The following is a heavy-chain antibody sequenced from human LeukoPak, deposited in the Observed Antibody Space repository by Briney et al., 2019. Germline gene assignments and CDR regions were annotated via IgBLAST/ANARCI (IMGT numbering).Heavy chain of an antibody. V-gene: IGHV4-59*01. CDR1: GGSISNYY. D-gene: IGHD3-22*01. CDR2: IHYSGNT. CDR3: ARVDDTSGYFHKFDY. Sequence: PSETLSLTCSVSGGSISNYYWSWIRQPPGKGLEWIAYIHYSGNTNYNPSLKSRVTISVDTSKNQFSLKLASVTAADTAVYYCARVDDTSGYFHKFDYWGQGTLVTVSS. J-gene: IGHJ4*02.